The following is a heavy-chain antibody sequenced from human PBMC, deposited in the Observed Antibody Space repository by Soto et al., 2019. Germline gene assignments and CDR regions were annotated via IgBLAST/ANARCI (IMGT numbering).Heavy chain of an antibody. V-gene: IGHV3-23*01. CDR3: AKDWTRGYYYGMDV. CDR1: GFTFSSYA. J-gene: IGHJ6*02. D-gene: IGHD3-3*01. CDR2: ISGSGGST. Sequence: GGSLRLSCAASGFTFSSYAMSWVRQAPGKGLEWVSAISGSGGSTYYADSVKGRFTISRDNSKNTLYLQMNSLRAEDTAVYYCAKDWTRGYYYGMDVWGQGTTVTVSS.